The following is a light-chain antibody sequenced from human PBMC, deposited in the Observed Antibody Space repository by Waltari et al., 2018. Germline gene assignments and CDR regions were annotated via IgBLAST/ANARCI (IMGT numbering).Light chain of an antibody. Sequence: QSVLTQPPSASGTPGQRVTISCSGSFSSIGSNAVNWYQQLPGTAPKLLIYTNSQRPSVAPDRFSVSKSGASASLVISGLQSEDEAEYDCAAWDDSLNGWVFGRGTKLTVL. CDR3: AAWDDSLNGWV. CDR1: FSSIGSNA. V-gene: IGLV1-44*01. CDR2: TNS. J-gene: IGLJ3*02.